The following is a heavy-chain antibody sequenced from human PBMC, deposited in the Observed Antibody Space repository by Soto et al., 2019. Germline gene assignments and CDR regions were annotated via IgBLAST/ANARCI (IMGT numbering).Heavy chain of an antibody. CDR1: GYSFTSYW. Sequence: GESLKISCKGSGYSFTSYWIGWVRQMPGKGLEWMGIIYPGDSDTRDSPSFQGQVTISADKSMSTAYLQWSSLKASDTAMDYCATTRGTSASEVYDAFDIWGQGTMVTVSS. J-gene: IGHJ3*02. V-gene: IGHV5-51*01. D-gene: IGHD6-6*01. CDR3: ATTRGTSASEVYDAFDI. CDR2: IYPGDSDT.